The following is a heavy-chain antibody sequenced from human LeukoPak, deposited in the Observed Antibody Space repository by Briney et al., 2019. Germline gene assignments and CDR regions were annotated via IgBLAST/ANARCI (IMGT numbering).Heavy chain of an antibody. CDR1: GFIFSSFS. CDR2: ISSSSSYI. D-gene: IGHD3-3*01. V-gene: IGHV3-21*01. J-gene: IGHJ6*04. CDR3: ARDWSWSGPDV. Sequence: GGSMRLSCAASGFIFSSFSMNWVRQAPGKGLEWVSSISSSSSYIYYADSVKGRFTISRDNAKNSLYLQMNSLRAEDTAVYYCARDWSWSGPDVWGKGTTVTVSS.